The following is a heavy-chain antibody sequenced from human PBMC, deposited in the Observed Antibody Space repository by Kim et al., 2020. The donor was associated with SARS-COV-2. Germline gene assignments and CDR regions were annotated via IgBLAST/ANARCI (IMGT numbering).Heavy chain of an antibody. CDR2: IYYSGST. CDR1: GGSISSGGYY. CDR3: ARATWGNYYYGSGSYYNVVGRWFDP. Sequence: SETLSLTCTVSGGSISSGGYYWSWIRQHPGKGLEWIGYIYYSGSTYYNPSLKSRVTISVDTSKNQFSLKLSSVTAADTAVYYCARATWGNYYYGSGSYYNVVGRWFDPWGQGTLVTVSS. V-gene: IGHV4-31*03. D-gene: IGHD3-10*01. J-gene: IGHJ5*02.